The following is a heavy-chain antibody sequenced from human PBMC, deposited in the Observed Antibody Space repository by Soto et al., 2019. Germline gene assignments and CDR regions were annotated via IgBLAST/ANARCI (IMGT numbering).Heavy chain of an antibody. CDR1: GGSISSSSYY. CDR3: ARRRDYIWGSYRYEFDY. Sequence: SETLSLTCTVSGGSISSSSYYWGWIRQPPGKGLEWIGSIYYSGSTYYNPSLKSRVTISVDTSKNQFSLKLSSVTAADTAVYYCARRRDYIWGSYRYEFDYWGQGTLVTVSS. J-gene: IGHJ4*02. CDR2: IYYSGST. D-gene: IGHD3-16*02. V-gene: IGHV4-39*01.